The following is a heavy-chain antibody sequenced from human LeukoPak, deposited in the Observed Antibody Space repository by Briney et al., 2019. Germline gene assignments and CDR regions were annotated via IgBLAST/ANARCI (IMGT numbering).Heavy chain of an antibody. CDR3: AKGQGTVTTH. CDR2: INHSGSA. Sequence: PSETLSLTCAVSGGSFSGYYWTWIRQPPGKGLEWIGEINHSGSANYNPSLKSRVTISLDTSKNQFSLKLSSVTAADTAVYYCAKGQGTVTTHWGQGTLVTVSS. D-gene: IGHD4-17*01. J-gene: IGHJ4*02. V-gene: IGHV4-34*01. CDR1: GGSFSGYY.